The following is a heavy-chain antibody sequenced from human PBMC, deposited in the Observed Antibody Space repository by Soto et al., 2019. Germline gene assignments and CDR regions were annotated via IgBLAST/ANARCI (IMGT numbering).Heavy chain of an antibody. D-gene: IGHD4-17*01. CDR2: LYASGST. J-gene: IGHJ3*01. Sequence: EVQLVETGGGLIQPGGSLRLSCAASGFTVSSHYMSWVRQTPGKGLEWVSILYASGSTFYADSVEGRFTISRDNSKNTVYLQLNSLRAEDTAVYYCATTVTRLIAFDVWGQGTMVTVSS. CDR1: GFTVSSHY. V-gene: IGHV3-53*02. CDR3: ATTVTRLIAFDV.